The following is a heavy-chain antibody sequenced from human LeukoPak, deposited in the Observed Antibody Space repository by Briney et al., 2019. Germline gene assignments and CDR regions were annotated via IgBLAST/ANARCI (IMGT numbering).Heavy chain of an antibody. CDR2: IKSKTDGGAT. Sequence: GGSLRLSCAVSGFTFSNAWMSWVRQAPGKGLEWVGRIKSKTDGGATAYAAPVEGRFTISRDDSKNTLYLQMNSLKIEDTAVYYCTADREGWFYYYYYYLDVWGKGTTVIISS. CDR3: TADREGWFYYYYYYLDV. V-gene: IGHV3-15*01. J-gene: IGHJ6*03. D-gene: IGHD6-19*01. CDR1: GFTFSNAW.